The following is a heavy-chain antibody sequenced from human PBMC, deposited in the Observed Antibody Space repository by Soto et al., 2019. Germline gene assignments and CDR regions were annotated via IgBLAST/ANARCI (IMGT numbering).Heavy chain of an antibody. J-gene: IGHJ4*02. CDR2: INGRSNYV. CDR3: AREDGVVGRSSASDH. V-gene: IGHV3-21*01. CDR1: GFTFSTYT. Sequence: EVQVVESGGGLVKPGGSLRLSCVFSGFTFSTYTMNWVRQAPGKGLEWVSSINGRSNYVYYADSVKGRFTISRDSAKNSLYLQMNRLRAEDTAIYYCAREDGVVGRSSASDHWGLGALVTVSS. D-gene: IGHD1-26*01.